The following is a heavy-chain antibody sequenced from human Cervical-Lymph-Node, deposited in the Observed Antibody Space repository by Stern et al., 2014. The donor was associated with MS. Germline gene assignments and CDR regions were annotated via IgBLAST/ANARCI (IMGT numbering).Heavy chain of an antibody. CDR3: AKQVVAASAIGYNWFDT. D-gene: IGHD6-13*01. J-gene: IGHJ5*02. CDR1: GFTFVDYA. CDR2: INWNSGDI. V-gene: IGHV3-9*01. Sequence: EVHLVESGGGLVQPGMSLRLSCEASGFTFVDYAMYWVRQGPGKGLEWVSGINWNSGDIGYADSVRGRFTISRDNAKNSIYLQMNSLRPEDTAVYYCAKQVVAASAIGYNWFDTWGQGTLVIVSS.